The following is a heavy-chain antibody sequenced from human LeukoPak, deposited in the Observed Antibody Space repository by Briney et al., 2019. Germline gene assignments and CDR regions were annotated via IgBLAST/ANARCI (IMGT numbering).Heavy chain of an antibody. D-gene: IGHD6-19*01. CDR2: IYSGGST. CDR3: ARGRFAVAGTFDY. V-gene: IGHV3-66*02. CDR1: GFTVSSNY. Sequence: PGGSLRLSCAASGFTVSSNYMSWVRQAPGKGLEWVSVIYSGGSTYYADSVKGRFTISRDNSKNTLYLQMNSLRAEDTAVYYCARGRFAVAGTFDYWGQGTLVTVSS. J-gene: IGHJ4*02.